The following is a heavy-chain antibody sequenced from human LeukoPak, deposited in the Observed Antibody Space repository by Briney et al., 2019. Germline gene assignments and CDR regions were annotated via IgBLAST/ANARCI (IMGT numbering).Heavy chain of an antibody. CDR3: ARSYCSGGSCYRKGSWFDP. Sequence: GGSLRLSCEASGFTFSGCSMNWVRQAPGKGLEWVSYISSSSTIYYADSVKGRFTISRDNAKNSLYLQMNSLRAEDTAVYYCARSYCSGGSCYRKGSWFDPWGQGTLVTVCS. J-gene: IGHJ5*02. V-gene: IGHV3-48*01. D-gene: IGHD2-15*01. CDR2: ISSSSTI. CDR1: GFTFSGCS.